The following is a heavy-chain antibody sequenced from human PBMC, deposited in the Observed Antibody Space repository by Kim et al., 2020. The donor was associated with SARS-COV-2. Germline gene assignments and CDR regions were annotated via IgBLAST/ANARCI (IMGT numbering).Heavy chain of an antibody. V-gene: IGHV4-39*01. Sequence: STYYNPSLKSRVTISVDTSKNQFSLKRSSVTAADTAVYYWASHDYGTFDYWGQGTLVTVSS. D-gene: IGHD4-17*01. J-gene: IGHJ4*02. CDR3: ASHDYGTFDY. CDR2: ST.